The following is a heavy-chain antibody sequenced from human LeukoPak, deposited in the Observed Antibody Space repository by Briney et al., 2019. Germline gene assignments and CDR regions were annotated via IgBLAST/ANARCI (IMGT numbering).Heavy chain of an antibody. CDR1: GYSISSGYY. CDR2: IYHSGST. V-gene: IGHV4-38-2*01. Sequence: SETLSLTCAVSGYSISSGYYWGWIRQPPGKGLEWIGSIYHSGSTYYNPSLKSRVTISVDTSKNQFSLKLSSVTAADTAVYYCARQRAYYDFWSGPPPDYWGQGTLVTVPS. D-gene: IGHD3-3*01. J-gene: IGHJ4*02. CDR3: ARQRAYYDFWSGPPPDY.